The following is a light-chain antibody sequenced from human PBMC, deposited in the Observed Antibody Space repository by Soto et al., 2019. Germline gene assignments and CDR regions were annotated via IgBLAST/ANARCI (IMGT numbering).Light chain of an antibody. Sequence: EIVMTQSPATLSVSPGERATLSCRASQSVSSNLAWYQQKPGQAPSLLIYGASTRDTGIPVRFSGSGSGTEFTHTFSSLQSEDFAVYYCQQYNNWPGTFGQGTKVEIK. CDR3: QQYNNWPGT. CDR2: GAS. CDR1: QSVSSN. J-gene: IGKJ1*01. V-gene: IGKV3-15*01.